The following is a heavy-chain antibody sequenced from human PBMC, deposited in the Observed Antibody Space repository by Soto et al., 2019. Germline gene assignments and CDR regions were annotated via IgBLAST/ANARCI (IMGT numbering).Heavy chain of an antibody. V-gene: IGHV4-39*02. Sequence: SETLSLTCTVSGGSISSSSYYWGWIRQPPGKELEWIGSIYYSGSTYYNPSLKSRVTISVDTSKNQFSLKLSSVTAADTAVYYCAREDTSYDFWSGSYYYGMDVWGQGTTVTVSS. D-gene: IGHD3-3*01. CDR3: AREDTSYDFWSGSYYYGMDV. CDR2: IYYSGST. J-gene: IGHJ6*02. CDR1: GGSISSSSYY.